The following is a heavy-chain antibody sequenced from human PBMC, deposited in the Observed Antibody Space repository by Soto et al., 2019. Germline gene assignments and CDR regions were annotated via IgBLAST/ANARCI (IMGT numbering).Heavy chain of an antibody. CDR1: GSTFSSYS. V-gene: IGHV3-21*01. D-gene: IGHD6-6*01. J-gene: IGHJ4*02. Sequence: GCLLTPCSASGSTFSSYSMNWFRQAPGKGLEWVSSISSSSSYIYYADSVKGRFTISRDNAKNSLYLQMNSRRAEDTAVYYCARVRVGRSSNFDYWGQGTLVTV. CDR2: ISSSSSYI. CDR3: ARVRVGRSSNFDY.